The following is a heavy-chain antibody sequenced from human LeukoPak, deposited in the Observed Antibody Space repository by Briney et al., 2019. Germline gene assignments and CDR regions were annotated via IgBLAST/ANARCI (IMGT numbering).Heavy chain of an antibody. CDR2: ISGSGGST. CDR1: GFTFSSYA. D-gene: IGHD2-2*01. CDR3: ANPFSTPRSTYYIDV. J-gene: IGHJ6*03. Sequence: PGGSLRLSCAASGFTFSSYAMSWVRQAPGKGLEWVSAISGSGGSTYYADSVKGRFTISRDNSKSTLYLQMNSLRAEDTAVYYCANPFSTPRSTYYIDVWGQGTPVTVSS. V-gene: IGHV3-23*01.